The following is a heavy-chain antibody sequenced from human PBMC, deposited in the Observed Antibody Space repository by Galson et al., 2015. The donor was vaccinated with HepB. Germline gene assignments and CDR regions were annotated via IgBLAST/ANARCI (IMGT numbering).Heavy chain of an antibody. CDR1: GFIFTAYS. CDR3: ARDPGGSCDY. D-gene: IGHD1-14*01. J-gene: IGHJ4*02. CDR2: ISSDASST. Sequence: SLRLSCAASGFIFTAYSMHWVRQAPGEGLEWVAFISSDASSTVYAESVKGRFSISRDNSKNIVYLYMNTLRPEDTAVYFCARDPGGSCDYWGQGTLVTVSS. V-gene: IGHV3-33*05.